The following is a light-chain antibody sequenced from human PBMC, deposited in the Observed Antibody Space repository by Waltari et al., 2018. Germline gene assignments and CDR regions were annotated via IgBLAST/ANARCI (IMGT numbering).Light chain of an antibody. CDR2: DAS. Sequence: TCRASQGITNELAWYQQKPGETPKLLIYDASSLQSGIPSRFSGSGSGTDFTLTISSLQSEDFATYYCQHYYSTPYSFGQGTKVEIK. CDR3: QHYYSTPYS. J-gene: IGKJ2*03. V-gene: IGKV1-NL1*01. CDR1: QGITNE.